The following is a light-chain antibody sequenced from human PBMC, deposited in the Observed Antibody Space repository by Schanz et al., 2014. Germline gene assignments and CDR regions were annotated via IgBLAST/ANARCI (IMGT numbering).Light chain of an antibody. CDR3: QQYGSSPRGSLT. CDR1: QSVSSTY. Sequence: EIVLTQSPDTLSLSPGERATLSCRASQSVSSTYLAWYQQKPGQAPRLLIYGASSRATGIPERFSGSGSGTDFTLTISRLEPEDFAVYYCQQYGSSPRGSLTFGGGTKVEIK. V-gene: IGKV3-20*01. J-gene: IGKJ4*01. CDR2: GAS.